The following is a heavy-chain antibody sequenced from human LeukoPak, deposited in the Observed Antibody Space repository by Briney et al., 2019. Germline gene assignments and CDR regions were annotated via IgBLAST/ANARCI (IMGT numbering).Heavy chain of an antibody. D-gene: IGHD3-22*01. V-gene: IGHV3-23*01. CDR3: AKNYYETSGYGFDY. Sequence: PGGSLRLSCAASGFTFSSYAMSWVRQTPGKGLECVSSISGSGSSTYYADSVKGRFTISRDNSKNTLYLQMNSLRAEDTAVYYCAKNYYETSGYGFDYWGQGTLVTVSS. CDR2: ISGSGSST. J-gene: IGHJ4*02. CDR1: GFTFSSYA.